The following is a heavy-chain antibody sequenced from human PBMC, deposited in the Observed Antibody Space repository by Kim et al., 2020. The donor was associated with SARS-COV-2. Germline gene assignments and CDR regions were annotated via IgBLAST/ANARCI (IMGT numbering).Heavy chain of an antibody. CDR1: GYTFTSYA. CDR2: INAGNGNT. J-gene: IGHJ6*03. V-gene: IGHV1-3*01. D-gene: IGHD3-3*01. CDR3: ARDLSAIYYDFWSGYLVGSYYMDV. Sequence: ASVKVSCKASGYTFTSYAMHWVRQAPGQRLEWMGWINAGNGNTKYSQKFQGRVTITRDTSASTAYMELSSLRSEDTAVYYCARDLSAIYYDFWSGYLVGSYYMDVWGKGTTVTVSS.